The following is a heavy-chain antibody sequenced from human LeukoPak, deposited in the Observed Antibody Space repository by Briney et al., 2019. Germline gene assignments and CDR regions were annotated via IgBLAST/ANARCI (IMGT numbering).Heavy chain of an antibody. D-gene: IGHD3-22*01. V-gene: IGHV1-69*06. J-gene: IGHJ3*02. CDR1: GGTFSSYA. CDR3: ARSLYYYDSSGYYHKTLGSYPDAFDI. CDR2: IIPIFGTA. Sequence: GASVKVSCKASGGTFSSYAISWVRQAPGQGLEWMGGIIPIFGTANYTQKFQGRVTITADKSTSTAYMELSSLRSEDTAVYYCARSLYYYDSSGYYHKTLGSYPDAFDIWGQGTMVTVSS.